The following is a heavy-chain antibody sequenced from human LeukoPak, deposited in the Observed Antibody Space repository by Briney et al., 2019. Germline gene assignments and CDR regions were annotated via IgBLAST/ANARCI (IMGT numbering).Heavy chain of an antibody. D-gene: IGHD2-21*01. CDR1: GGSISTYY. Sequence: SETLSLTCAVSGGSISTYYWSWIRQPPGKGLEWIGYIYYTESTHYNPSLKSRVTMSVDTSKNQFSLKLSSVTAADTAVYYCARPRALGGDTSAFDIWGQGTMVTVSS. CDR2: IYYTEST. J-gene: IGHJ3*02. CDR3: ARPRALGGDTSAFDI. V-gene: IGHV4-59*08.